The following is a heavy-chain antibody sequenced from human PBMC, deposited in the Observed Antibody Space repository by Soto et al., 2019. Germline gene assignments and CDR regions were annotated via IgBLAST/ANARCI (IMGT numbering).Heavy chain of an antibody. Sequence: ASVKVSCKVSGYTLTDLSMHWVRQAPGKGLEWMGGFDPEDGETIYAQKFQGRVTMTEDTSTDTAYMELSSLRSEDTAVYYCATVSQLWPDAFDIWGQGTMVTVSS. CDR3: ATVSQLWPDAFDI. J-gene: IGHJ3*02. CDR2: FDPEDGET. V-gene: IGHV1-24*01. CDR1: GYTLTDLS. D-gene: IGHD5-18*01.